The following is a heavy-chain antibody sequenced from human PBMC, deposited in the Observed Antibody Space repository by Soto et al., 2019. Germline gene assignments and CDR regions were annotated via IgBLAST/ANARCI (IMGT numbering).Heavy chain of an antibody. CDR1: GFTFSGYG. V-gene: IGHV3-74*01. CDR2: INMDGSST. Sequence: GGSLRLSCAASGFTFSGYGMHWVRQAPGKGLEWVSRINMDGSSTNYADSVKGRFTISRDNAKNTLYLQMNSLRADDTAVYYCARGPRGLYGNDYWGQGALVTVSS. J-gene: IGHJ4*02. D-gene: IGHD4-4*01. CDR3: ARGPRGLYGNDY.